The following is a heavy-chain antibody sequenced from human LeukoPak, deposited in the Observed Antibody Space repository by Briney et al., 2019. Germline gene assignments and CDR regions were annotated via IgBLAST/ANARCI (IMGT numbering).Heavy chain of an antibody. J-gene: IGHJ4*02. CDR2: INSDGSST. CDR3: VRFSGSGSRLFDY. CDR1: GFTFSSYW. V-gene: IGHV3-74*01. D-gene: IGHD3-10*01. Sequence: GGSLRLSCAASGFTFSSYWMHWVRRAPGKGLVWVSRINSDGSSTNYADSVKGRFTISRDNAKNTLYLQMNSLRAEDTAVYNCVRFSGSGSRLFDYWGQGTLVTVSS.